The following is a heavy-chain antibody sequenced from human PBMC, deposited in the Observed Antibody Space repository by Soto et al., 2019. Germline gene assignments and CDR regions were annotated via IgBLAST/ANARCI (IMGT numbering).Heavy chain of an antibody. V-gene: IGHV4-39*07. D-gene: IGHD2-2*01. J-gene: IGHJ5*02. CDR3: ARVPDR. CDR1: GGSISSSSYY. CDR2: IYHSGST. Sequence: SETLSLTCTVSGGSISSSSYYWGWIRQPPGKGLEWIGYIYHSGSTYYNPSLKSPVTISVDTSKNQFSLNLSSVTAADTAVYYCARVPDRWGQGTLVTVSS.